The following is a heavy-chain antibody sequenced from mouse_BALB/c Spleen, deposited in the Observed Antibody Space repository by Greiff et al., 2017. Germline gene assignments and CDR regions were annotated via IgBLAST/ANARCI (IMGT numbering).Heavy chain of an antibody. CDR3: VREDGGYFDD. CDR1: GFSLTSYD. Sequence: VKLVESGPGLVAPSQSLSITCTVSGFSLTSYDISWIRQPPGKGLEWLGVIWTGGGTNYNSAFMSRLSISKDNSKSQVFLKMNSLQTDDTAIYYCVREDGGYFDDWGQGTTLTVSS. J-gene: IGHJ2*01. CDR2: IWTGGGT. V-gene: IGHV2-9-2*01.